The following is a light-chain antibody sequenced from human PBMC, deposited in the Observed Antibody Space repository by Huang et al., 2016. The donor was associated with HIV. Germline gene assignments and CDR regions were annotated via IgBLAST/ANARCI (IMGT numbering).Light chain of an antibody. CDR2: KAS. Sequence: DIQLTQSPSTLSASVGDRITITCRASQSISTWLAWYQQKPGKAPKLLIYKASNVETGGPSRCSGSGSGTEFTLTLSSLQPDDFATHYCQQYNTYFGGGTKVEI. CDR3: QQYNTY. CDR1: QSISTW. J-gene: IGKJ4*01. V-gene: IGKV1-5*03.